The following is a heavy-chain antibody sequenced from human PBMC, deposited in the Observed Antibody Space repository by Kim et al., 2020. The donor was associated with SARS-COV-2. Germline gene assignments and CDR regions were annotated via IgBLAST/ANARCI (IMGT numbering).Heavy chain of an antibody. V-gene: IGHV3-21*01. CDR2: ISGGSSYI. CDR1: GFTFSSYS. D-gene: IGHD3-10*01. Sequence: GGSLRLSCVASGFTFSSYSMNWVRQAPGKGLEWVSSISGGSSYIYYADSVKGRFTISRDNAKKSLYLQMNSLRAEDTAVYYCARDGGSGVPGELDYWGQGTLVDVSS. CDR3: ARDGGSGVPGELDY. J-gene: IGHJ4*02.